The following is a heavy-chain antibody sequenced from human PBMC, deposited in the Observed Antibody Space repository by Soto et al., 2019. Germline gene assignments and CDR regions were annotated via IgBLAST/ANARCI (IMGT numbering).Heavy chain of an antibody. J-gene: IGHJ6*02. CDR2: IYSSGST. CDR3: ARFVRSCSGTTCYTRADV. CDR1: GGSVSSDTHY. D-gene: IGHD2-2*02. V-gene: IGHV4-61*01. Sequence: SETLSLTCTVSGGSVSSDTHYWSWIRQPPRKRLEWIGFIYSSGSTNYNPSLKSRVTMSVDTSKNQFSLKLRSVIVADTAVYRCARFVRSCSGTTCYTRADVWGQGTTVTVSS.